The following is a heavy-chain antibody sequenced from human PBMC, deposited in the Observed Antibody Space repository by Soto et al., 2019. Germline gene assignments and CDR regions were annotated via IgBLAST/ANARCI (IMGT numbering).Heavy chain of an antibody. V-gene: IGHV3-15*07. CDR1: GFTFTNAW. CDR2: IKRKTEDGTT. J-gene: IGHJ4*02. D-gene: IGHD1-26*01. CDR3: TTLVYY. Sequence: EVQLVESGGGLVKPGGSLRLSCAASGFTFTNAWMNWVRQAPGKGLEWVGRIKRKTEDGTTDYAAPVKGRFTISRDDSKNTLYLQMNSLKTEDTAVYYCTTLVYYWGQGALVTVSS.